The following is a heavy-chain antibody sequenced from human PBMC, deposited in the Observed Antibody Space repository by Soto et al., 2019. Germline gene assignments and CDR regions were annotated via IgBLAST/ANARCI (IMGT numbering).Heavy chain of an antibody. CDR3: GKDSFSWPT. J-gene: IGHJ5*02. Sequence: PGGSLRLSCTASGFTFSSSTMSWVRQAPGKGLEWVASITGSGGSTFYGDSVKGRFTISRDNSKNPLYLQMSSLRAEDTSGNCCGKDSFSWPTWGQGTLVTVSS. CDR1: GFTFSSST. V-gene: IGHV3-23*01. CDR2: ITGSGGST.